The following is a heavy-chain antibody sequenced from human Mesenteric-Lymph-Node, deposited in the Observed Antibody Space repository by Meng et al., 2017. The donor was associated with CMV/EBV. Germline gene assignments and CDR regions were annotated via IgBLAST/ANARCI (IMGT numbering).Heavy chain of an antibody. D-gene: IGHD3-3*01. V-gene: IGHV3-30*02. Sequence: GESLKISCAASGFSFSGYGMHWVRQAPGKGLEWVASIPYDGSNKYYGDSVKGRFIISRDNSKNTLHLQLNSLRPEDTAVYFCARDPHDLWSGKNWFDPWGQGTLVTVSS. J-gene: IGHJ5*02. CDR2: IPYDGSNK. CDR1: GFSFSGYG. CDR3: ARDPHDLWSGKNWFDP.